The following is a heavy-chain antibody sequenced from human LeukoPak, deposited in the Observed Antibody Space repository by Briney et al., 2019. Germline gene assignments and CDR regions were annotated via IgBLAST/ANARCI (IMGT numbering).Heavy chain of an antibody. V-gene: IGHV1-69*06. CDR1: GGTFSSYA. Sequence: SVKVSCKASGGTFSSYAISWVRQAPGQGLEWMGGIIPIFGTANYAQKFQGRVTITADKSTSTAYMELSSLRSEDTAVYYCARDDRSGYYYFDYWGQGTLVTVSS. J-gene: IGHJ4*02. CDR2: IIPIFGTA. D-gene: IGHD3-22*01. CDR3: ARDDRSGYYYFDY.